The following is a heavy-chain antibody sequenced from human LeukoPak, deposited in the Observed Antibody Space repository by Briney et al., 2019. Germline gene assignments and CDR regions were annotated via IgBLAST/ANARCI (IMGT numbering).Heavy chain of an antibody. V-gene: IGHV4-59*01. CDR3: ARGIESYGDYGY. J-gene: IGHJ4*02. Sequence: SETLSLTCTVSGGSISGSYWSWIRQPPGKGLEWIACMYNSGSTNYNPSLKSRVTISIDTSKNQFSLKLSSLTAADTAIYYCARGIESYGDYGYWGQGILVTVSS. CDR1: GGSISGSY. CDR2: MYNSGST. D-gene: IGHD4-17*01.